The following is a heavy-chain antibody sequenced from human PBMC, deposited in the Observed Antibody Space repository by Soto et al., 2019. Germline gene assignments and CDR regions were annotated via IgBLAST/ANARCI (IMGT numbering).Heavy chain of an antibody. CDR3: ARHGAYGDYDYYYYYMDV. CDR2: IYYSGST. D-gene: IGHD4-17*01. CDR1: GGSISSYY. J-gene: IGHJ6*03. V-gene: IGHV4-59*08. Sequence: SETLSLTCTVSGGSISSYYWSWIRQPPGKGLEWIGYIYYSGSTNYNPSLKSRVTISVDTSKNQFSLKLSSVTAADTAVYYCARHGAYGDYDYYYYYMDVWGKGTTVTVSS.